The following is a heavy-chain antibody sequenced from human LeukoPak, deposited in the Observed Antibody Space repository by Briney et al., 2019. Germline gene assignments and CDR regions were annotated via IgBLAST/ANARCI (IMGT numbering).Heavy chain of an antibody. CDR2: ISSSSSYI. J-gene: IGHJ4*02. D-gene: IGHD3-22*01. V-gene: IGHV3-21*01. CDR3: ARDFPSYYYDSSGYSDY. CDR1: GFTFSSYS. Sequence: PGGSPRLSCAASGFTFSSYSMNWVRQAPGKGLEWVSSISSSSSYIYYADSVNGRFTISRENAKNSLYLQMNSLRAEDTAVYYCARDFPSYYYDSSGYSDYWGPGTLVTVSS.